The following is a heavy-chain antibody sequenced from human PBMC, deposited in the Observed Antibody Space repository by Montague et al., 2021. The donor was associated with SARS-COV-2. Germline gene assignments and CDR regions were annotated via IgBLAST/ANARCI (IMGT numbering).Heavy chain of an antibody. D-gene: IGHD3-16*01. CDR2: ISHTEST. V-gene: IGHV4-59*08. J-gene: IGHJ6*02. CDR1: SGSISNYY. Sequence: SETLSLTCTVSSGSISNYYWSWIRQPPGKGLEWIGLISHTESTSYNPSLESRVSISIDTSKSQFSLRVRSVTAADTAVYYCASAVQFAYALDVWGQGTTVTISS. CDR3: ASAVQFAYALDV.